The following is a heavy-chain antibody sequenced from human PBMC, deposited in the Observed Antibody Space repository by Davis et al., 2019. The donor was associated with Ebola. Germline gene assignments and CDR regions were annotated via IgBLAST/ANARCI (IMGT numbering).Heavy chain of an antibody. CDR1: GFTFSSYA. Sequence: GGSLRLSCAASGFTFSSYAMTWVRQAPGKGLEWGSAISGSGGSTYYADSVKGRFTISRDNSKNTVDLQMNSLRREDTAVYYCAKDWRYDSRLRKSYYYGMDVWGQGTTVTVSS. CDR2: ISGSGGST. D-gene: IGHD3-22*01. V-gene: IGHV3-23*01. J-gene: IGHJ6*02. CDR3: AKDWRYDSRLRKSYYYGMDV.